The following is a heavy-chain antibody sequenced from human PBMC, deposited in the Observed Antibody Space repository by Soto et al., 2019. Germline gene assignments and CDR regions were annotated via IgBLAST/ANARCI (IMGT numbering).Heavy chain of an antibody. CDR2: IYHSGST. D-gene: IGHD1-20*01. V-gene: IGHV4-30-2*01. CDR3: ASFNWNAY. J-gene: IGHJ4*02. CDR1: GGSISSGGYS. Sequence: SETLSLTCAVSGGSISSGGYSWSWIRQPPGKGLEWIGYIYHSGSTYYNPSLESRVTISVDRSKNQFSLRLSSVTAADTAVYYCASFNWNAYWGQGTLVTVSS.